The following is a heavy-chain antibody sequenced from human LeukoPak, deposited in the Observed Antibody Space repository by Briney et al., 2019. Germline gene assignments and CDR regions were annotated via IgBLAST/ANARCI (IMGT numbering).Heavy chain of an antibody. Sequence: QSGSSLRLSCAASGFPFSGSGMHWVRQAPGKGLEWVAVIWYDGSNQYYADSVKGRFTISRDNSKNTVDLQMNSLRAEDTAVYFCAKDKDTPATAQPQRGYFESWGQGTLVTVSS. V-gene: IGHV3-33*06. CDR3: AKDKDTPATAQPQRGYFES. J-gene: IGHJ4*02. CDR1: GFPFSGSG. CDR2: IWYDGSNQ. D-gene: IGHD2-21*02.